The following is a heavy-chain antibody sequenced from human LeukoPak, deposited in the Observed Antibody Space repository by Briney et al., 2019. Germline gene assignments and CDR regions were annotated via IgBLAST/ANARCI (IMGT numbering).Heavy chain of an antibody. CDR2: IIPNSGGT. V-gene: IGHV1-2*02. J-gene: IGHJ5*02. Sequence: AGAYVSLKCSGYTFTGYYMRWVRHAPGQGLERVGWIIPNSGGTHSAQKFPGRGTMTSGTSISTAYMELSSLRSEDTAVYYCARVDYDYVWGSYRYKGDWFDPWGQGTLVT. D-gene: IGHD3-16*02. CDR3: ARVDYDYVWGSYRYKGDWFDP. CDR1: GYTFTGYY.